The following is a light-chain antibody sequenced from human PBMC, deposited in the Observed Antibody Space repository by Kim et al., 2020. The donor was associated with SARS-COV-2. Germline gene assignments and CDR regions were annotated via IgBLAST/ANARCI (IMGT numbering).Light chain of an antibody. V-gene: IGLV1-44*01. Sequence: LSCSGTSSNVGGNSVSWYKQLPGQAPQLLIHSNDQRPSGVPDRFSASKSVTSASLAISGLQSEDEADYYCASWDDSLNGLVVFGGGTKVTVL. CDR1: SSNVGGNS. J-gene: IGLJ2*01. CDR3: ASWDDSLNGLVV. CDR2: SND.